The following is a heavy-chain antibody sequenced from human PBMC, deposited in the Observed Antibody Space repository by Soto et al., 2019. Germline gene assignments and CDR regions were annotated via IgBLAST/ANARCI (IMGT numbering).Heavy chain of an antibody. CDR2: IYHSGST. D-gene: IGHD1-1*01. Sequence: QLQLQESGSGLVRPSQTLSLTCAVSGGSISSGGYSWNWIRQPPGKGLEWIGYIYHSGSTLYNPSLKSRVXIXVNXSKNQFSLKLTSVTAADTAVYYCARDQLEGNWFDPWGQGTLVTVSS. CDR3: ARDQLEGNWFDP. J-gene: IGHJ5*02. V-gene: IGHV4-30-2*01. CDR1: GGSISSGGYS.